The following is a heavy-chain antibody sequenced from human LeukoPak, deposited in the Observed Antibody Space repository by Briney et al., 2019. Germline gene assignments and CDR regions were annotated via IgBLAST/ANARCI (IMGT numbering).Heavy chain of an antibody. Sequence: SETLSLTCAVYGGSFSGYYWSWIRQPPGKGLEWIGEINHSGSTNYNPSLKSRVTISVDTSKNQFSLKLSSVTAADTAVYNCARARRGGGWFDPWGQGTLVTVSS. V-gene: IGHV4-34*01. D-gene: IGHD3-10*01. CDR1: GGSFSGYY. J-gene: IGHJ5*02. CDR2: INHSGST. CDR3: ARARRGGGWFDP.